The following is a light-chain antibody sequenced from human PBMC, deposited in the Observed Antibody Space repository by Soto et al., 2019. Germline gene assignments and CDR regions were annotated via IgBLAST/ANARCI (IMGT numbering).Light chain of an antibody. CDR2: KAS. CDR1: RDVSQW. J-gene: IGKJ2*01. V-gene: IGKV1-5*03. CDR3: QQYSSDLNT. Sequence: DIHMTQSPSTLSASVGDRITITCRASRDVSQWLAWYQHKPGKAPKLLIYKASTLESGVSSRFSGRGSGTEFTLSIRDLQPDDFATYYCQQYSSDLNTFGQGTKLEIK.